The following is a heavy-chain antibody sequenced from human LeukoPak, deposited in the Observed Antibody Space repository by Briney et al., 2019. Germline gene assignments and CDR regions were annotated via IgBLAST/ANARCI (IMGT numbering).Heavy chain of an antibody. CDR1: GFLLSNHW. J-gene: IGHJ6*02. Sequence: LPGGSLRLSCAASGFLLSNHWMTWVRQAPGKGPEWVANINKDESEKYYVDSVEGRFTISRDTAKNSLYLQMNHLRVEDTALYYCARNNDMDVWGQGTTVIVSS. CDR2: INKDESEK. V-gene: IGHV3-7*03. CDR3: ARNNDMDV. D-gene: IGHD1/OR15-1a*01.